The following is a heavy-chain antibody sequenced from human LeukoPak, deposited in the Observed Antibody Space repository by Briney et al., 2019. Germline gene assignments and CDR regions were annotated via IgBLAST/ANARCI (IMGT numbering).Heavy chain of an antibody. CDR3: ARDKTVTMIEDAFDI. CDR1: GGSISSSSYC. CDR2: IYYSGST. J-gene: IGHJ3*02. Sequence: SETLSLTCTVSGGSISSSSYCWGWIRQPPGKGLEWIGSIYYSGSTYYNPSLKSRVTISVDTSKNQFSLKLSSVTAADTAVYYCARDKTVTMIEDAFDIWGQGTMVTVSS. D-gene: IGHD3-22*01. V-gene: IGHV4-39*01.